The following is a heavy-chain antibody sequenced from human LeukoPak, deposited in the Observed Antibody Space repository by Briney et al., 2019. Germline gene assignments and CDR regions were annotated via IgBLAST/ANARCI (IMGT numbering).Heavy chain of an antibody. CDR3: AKGVLWFGEYHDAFDI. Sequence: GGSLRLSCAASGFTFSSYGMSWVRQAPGKGLEWVSAISGSGGSTYYADSVKGRFTISRDNSKNTLYLQMNSLRAEDTAVYYCAKGVLWFGEYHDAFDIWGQGTMVTVSS. J-gene: IGHJ3*02. D-gene: IGHD3-10*01. CDR1: GFTFSSYG. CDR2: ISGSGGST. V-gene: IGHV3-23*01.